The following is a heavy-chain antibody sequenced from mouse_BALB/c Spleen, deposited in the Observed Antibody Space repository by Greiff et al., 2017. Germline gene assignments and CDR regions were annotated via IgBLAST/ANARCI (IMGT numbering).Heavy chain of an antibody. CDR1: GYTFTSYW. J-gene: IGHJ4*01. CDR2: ISPSTGDT. Sequence: VQLQQSGAELVKPGVSVKISCTASGYTFTSYWMHWVKQSPGQGLEWIGYISPSTGDTEYTQKFKDKATLTADKSSSTAYMQLGSLTSEDSAIYYYARGGNRIYYAMDYWGQGTSVTVSS. V-gene: IGHV1-7*01. CDR3: ARGGNRIYYAMDY. D-gene: IGHD2-1*01.